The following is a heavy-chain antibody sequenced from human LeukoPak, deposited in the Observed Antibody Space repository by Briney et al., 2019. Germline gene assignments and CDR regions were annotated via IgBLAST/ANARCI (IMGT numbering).Heavy chain of an antibody. Sequence: SETLSLTCTVSGGSISSSSYYWGWIRQPPGKGLEWIGSIYYSGSTYYNPSLKSRVTISVDTSKNQFSLKLSSVTAADTAVYYCARPKPSGWAYFDYWGQGTLVTVSS. CDR3: ARPKPSGWAYFDY. D-gene: IGHD6-19*01. CDR2: IYYSGST. CDR1: GGSISSSSYY. J-gene: IGHJ4*02. V-gene: IGHV4-39*01.